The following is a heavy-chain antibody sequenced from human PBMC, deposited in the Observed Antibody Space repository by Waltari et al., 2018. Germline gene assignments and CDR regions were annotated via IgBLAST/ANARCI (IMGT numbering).Heavy chain of an antibody. V-gene: IGHV3-7*04. Sequence: EVQLVESGGTLVQPGGTLRLSCVASGFTFSSCWMTWVRQAPGKGPEWLANINEDGSEKFYVDSVTGRFSISRDNAKNSLYLQMNTLTVEDTAVYYCARADYGGSADYDYWGQGTLVTVSS. J-gene: IGHJ4*02. D-gene: IGHD4-17*01. CDR3: ARADYGGSADYDY. CDR1: GFTFSSCW. CDR2: INEDGSEK.